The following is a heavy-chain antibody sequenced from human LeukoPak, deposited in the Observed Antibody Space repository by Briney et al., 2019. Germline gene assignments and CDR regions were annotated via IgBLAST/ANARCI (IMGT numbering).Heavy chain of an antibody. J-gene: IGHJ3*01. V-gene: IGHV3-30*02. CDR1: GFTFSSYG. Sequence: GGSLRLSCAASGFTFSSYGMHWVREAPGKGLEWVAYIRSDGSKEYHADSVKGRFIISRDNSKKILYLQMNSLRAEDTAMYYCAKEAGLFDVWGQGTMVTVSS. CDR3: AKEAGLFDV. CDR2: IRSDGSKE.